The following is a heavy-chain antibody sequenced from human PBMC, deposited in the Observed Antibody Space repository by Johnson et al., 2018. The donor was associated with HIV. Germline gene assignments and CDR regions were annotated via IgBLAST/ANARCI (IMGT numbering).Heavy chain of an antibody. CDR2: ISSAGTDK. J-gene: IGHJ3*01. CDR1: GFTFSSYA. CDR3: ARSGRIHNNGWY. Sequence: QVQLVESGGGLVKPGRSLRLSCAASGFTFSSYAMHWVRQAPGQGLEWVAVISSAGTDKYYADSVKGRFPISRDNSKNTLYLQMNTLRAEDTAVYYCARSGRIHNNGWYWGQGTMVTVSS. D-gene: IGHD6-19*01. V-gene: IGHV3-30*04.